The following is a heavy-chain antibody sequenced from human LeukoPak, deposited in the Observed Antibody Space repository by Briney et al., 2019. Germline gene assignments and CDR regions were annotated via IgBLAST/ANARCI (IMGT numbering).Heavy chain of an antibody. CDR3: ARDYYDSSGYWGLTYYYGMDV. J-gene: IGHJ6*02. D-gene: IGHD3-22*01. Sequence: ASVKVSCKASGYTFTGYYMHWVRQAPGQGLESMGWINPNSGGTNYAQKFQGRVTMTRDTSISTAYMELRSLRSDDTAVYYCARDYYDSSGYWGLTYYYGMDVWGQGTTVTVSS. CDR2: INPNSGGT. V-gene: IGHV1-2*02. CDR1: GYTFTGYY.